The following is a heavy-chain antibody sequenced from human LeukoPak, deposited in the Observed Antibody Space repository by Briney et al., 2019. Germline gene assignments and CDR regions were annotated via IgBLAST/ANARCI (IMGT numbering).Heavy chain of an antibody. CDR2: ISYDGSNK. V-gene: IGHV3-30-3*01. CDR3: AREGLHY. J-gene: IGHJ4*02. Sequence: PGRSLRLSCAASGFTFSSYAMHWVRQAPGKGLEWVAVISYDGSNKYYADSVKGRFTISRDNSKNTLYLQMNSLRAEDTAVYYCAREGLHYWGQGTLVTVSS. CDR1: GFTFSSYA.